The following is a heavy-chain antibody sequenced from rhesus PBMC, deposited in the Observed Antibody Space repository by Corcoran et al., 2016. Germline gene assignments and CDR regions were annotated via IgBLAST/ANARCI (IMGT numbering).Heavy chain of an antibody. CDR1: GFHFGSYY. V-gene: IGHV3-8*01. Sequence: EVQLVESGGGLVQPGGSLRLSCTGPGFHFGSYYMYWVRQAPGKGLEWVSAINTGGGSTWYTDSVKGRFTISKENAKNTLYLQMDSLRAEDTAVYYCAREMDVWGPGVLVTVSS. CDR2: INTGGGST. CDR3: AREMDV. J-gene: IGHJ5-1*01.